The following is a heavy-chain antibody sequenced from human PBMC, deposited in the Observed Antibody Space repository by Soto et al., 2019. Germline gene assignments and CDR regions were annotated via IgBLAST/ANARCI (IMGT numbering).Heavy chain of an antibody. Sequence: ASVKVSCKASGYTFTSYYMHWVRQPPGQGLEWMGIINPSGGSTSYAQKFQGRVTMTRDTSTSTVYMELSSLRSEDTAVYYCARDSGCTNGGCRGYSYGWHYFDYWGQGTLVTVSS. CDR1: GYTFTSYY. V-gene: IGHV1-46*01. CDR3: ARDSGCTNGGCRGYSYGWHYFDY. J-gene: IGHJ4*02. D-gene: IGHD5-18*01. CDR2: INPSGGST.